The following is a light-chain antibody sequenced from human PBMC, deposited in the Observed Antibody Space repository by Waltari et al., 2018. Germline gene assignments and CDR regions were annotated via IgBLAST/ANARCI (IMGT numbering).Light chain of an antibody. CDR1: QGISSW. CDR2: AAS. CDR3: QQAYAFPFT. V-gene: IGKV1-12*01. Sequence: CRASQGISSWLAWYQQKPGKAPNRLIYAASSLQSGVPSRFSGSGSGTDFTLTISSLEPEDFATYYCQQAYAFPFTFGPGTKVDI. J-gene: IGKJ3*01.